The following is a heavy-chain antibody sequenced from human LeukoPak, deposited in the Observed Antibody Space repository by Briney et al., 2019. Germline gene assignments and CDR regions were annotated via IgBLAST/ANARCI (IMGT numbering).Heavy chain of an antibody. CDR2: ISVGSSTI. CDR3: ATLAMIVVVRGSHYYDMDV. CDR1: GGSISSSS. J-gene: IGHJ6*02. V-gene: IGHV3-48*02. Sequence: PSETLSLTCTVSGGSISSSSYYWGWIRQPPGKGLEWVSYISVGSSTIYYADSVKGRFTISRDNAKNSLYLQMNSLRDEDTAVYYCATLAMIVVVRGSHYYDMDVWGQGTTVTVSS. D-gene: IGHD3-22*01.